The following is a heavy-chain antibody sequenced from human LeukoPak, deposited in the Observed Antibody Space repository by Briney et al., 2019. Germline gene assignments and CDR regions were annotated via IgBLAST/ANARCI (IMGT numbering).Heavy chain of an antibody. J-gene: IGHJ4*02. CDR1: GGSISSYY. CDR2: IYDSGST. V-gene: IGHV4-59*06. CDR3: ASGMYFFDY. Sequence: PSETLSLTCTVSGGSISSYYWSWIRQPPGKGLEWIGYIYDSGSTNYNPSLKSRVAISVDTSKNHFSLKLSSVTAADTAVYYCASGMYFFDYWGQGTLVTVSS. D-gene: IGHD1-26*01.